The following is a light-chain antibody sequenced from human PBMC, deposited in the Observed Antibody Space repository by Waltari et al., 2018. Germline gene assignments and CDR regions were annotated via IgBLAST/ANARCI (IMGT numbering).Light chain of an antibody. CDR3: QQYNNWLT. Sequence: ETVMTQSPATLPVSPGERATLSCRASQSVSSNLAWYQQKPGQAPRLLIYGASTRATGIPARFSGSGSGTEFTLTISSLQSEDFAVYYCQQYNNWLTFGGGTKVEIK. V-gene: IGKV3-15*01. CDR1: QSVSSN. J-gene: IGKJ4*01. CDR2: GAS.